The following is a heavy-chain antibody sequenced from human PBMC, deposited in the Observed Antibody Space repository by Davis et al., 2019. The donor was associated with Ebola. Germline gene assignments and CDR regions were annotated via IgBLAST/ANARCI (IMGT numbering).Heavy chain of an antibody. CDR2: IRTYNANT. V-gene: IGHV1-18*01. CDR3: ARGRSSSWYAGVDY. J-gene: IGHJ4*02. Sequence: ASVKVSCKASGYTFTSYGISWVRQAPGQGLEWMGGIRTYNANTKDERKVQDRVTMTTDISTKTAYMELRNLRSDDTAVYYCARGRSSSWYAGVDYWGQGTLVTVTS. D-gene: IGHD6-13*01. CDR1: GYTFTSYG.